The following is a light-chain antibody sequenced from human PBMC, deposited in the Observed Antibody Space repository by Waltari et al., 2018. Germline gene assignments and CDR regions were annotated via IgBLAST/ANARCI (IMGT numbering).Light chain of an antibody. J-gene: IGLJ3*02. CDR1: SGSVSTSYS. V-gene: IGLV8-61*01. CDR3: VLYMGSGISL. CDR2: STS. Sequence: QTVVTQEPSFSVSPGGTVTLTCALNSGSVSTSYSPSWYQQTPGQAPRTLIYSTSTRSSGVPDRFSGSILGNRAALTIAGAQADDESDYYCVLYMGSGISLFGGGTKLTVL.